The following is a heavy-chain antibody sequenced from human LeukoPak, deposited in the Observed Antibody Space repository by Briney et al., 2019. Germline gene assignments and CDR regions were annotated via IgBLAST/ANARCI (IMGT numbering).Heavy chain of an antibody. V-gene: IGHV3-48*03. Sequence: GGSLRLSCAASGFTFSSYAMNRVRQAPGKGLEWVSYITNNGTTIYYADSVKGRFTISRDNAENSLYLQMNSLRAEDTAIYYCARDQWLAYYYHGMDVWGQGTTVTVSS. CDR1: GFTFSSYA. J-gene: IGHJ6*02. D-gene: IGHD6-19*01. CDR2: ITNNGTTI. CDR3: ARDQWLAYYYHGMDV.